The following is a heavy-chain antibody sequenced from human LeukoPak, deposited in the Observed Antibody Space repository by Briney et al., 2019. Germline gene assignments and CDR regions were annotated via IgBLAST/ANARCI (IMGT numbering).Heavy chain of an antibody. D-gene: IGHD3-3*01. Sequence: GRSLRLSCAASGFTFDDYAMHWVRQAPGKGLEWVSGISWNSGSIGYADSVKGRFTISRDNAKNTLYVQMNSLRVEDTAVYYCARANTIRTAFDIWGQGTMVTVSS. CDR1: GFTFDDYA. J-gene: IGHJ3*02. CDR3: ARANTIRTAFDI. CDR2: ISWNSGSI. V-gene: IGHV3-9*01.